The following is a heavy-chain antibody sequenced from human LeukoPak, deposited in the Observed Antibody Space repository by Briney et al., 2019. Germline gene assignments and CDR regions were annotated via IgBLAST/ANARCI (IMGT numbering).Heavy chain of an antibody. Sequence: PGGSLRLSCAASGFTFSSYSMNWVRQAPGKGLEWVSYISSSSSTIYYADSVKGRFTISRDNAKNSLYLQMNSLRAEDTAVYYCARDPDYYDSIHTEYFDYWGQGTLVTVSS. V-gene: IGHV3-48*01. CDR3: ARDPDYYDSIHTEYFDY. D-gene: IGHD3-22*01. J-gene: IGHJ4*02. CDR1: GFTFSSYS. CDR2: ISSSSSTI.